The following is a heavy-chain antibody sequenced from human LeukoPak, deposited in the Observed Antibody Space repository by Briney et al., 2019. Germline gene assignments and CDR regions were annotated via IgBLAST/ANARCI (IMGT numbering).Heavy chain of an antibody. D-gene: IGHD2-2*01. CDR1: GFTVSSNY. Sequence: GGSLRLSCAASGFTVSSNYMSWVRQAPGKGLEWGSVIYSGGSTYYADSVKGRFTISRDNAKNSLYLQMNSLRAEDTAVYYCASVDCSSTSCYPHDAFDIWGQGTMVTVSS. J-gene: IGHJ3*02. CDR3: ASVDCSSTSCYPHDAFDI. CDR2: IYSGGST. V-gene: IGHV3-53*01.